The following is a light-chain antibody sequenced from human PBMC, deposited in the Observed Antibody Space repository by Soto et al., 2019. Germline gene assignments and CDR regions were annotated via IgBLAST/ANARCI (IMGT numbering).Light chain of an antibody. CDR2: AAS. CDR3: QQYHTYPLS. V-gene: IGKV1D-16*01. CDR1: QGISSW. J-gene: IGKJ4*01. Sequence: DIQMTQSPSSLSASVGDRVSITCRASQGISSWVAWYQQKPGKGPKSLIFAASSLQSGVSSRFSASGSGTDFTLTINSLQPEDSATYYCQQYHTYPLSFGGGTKVEIK.